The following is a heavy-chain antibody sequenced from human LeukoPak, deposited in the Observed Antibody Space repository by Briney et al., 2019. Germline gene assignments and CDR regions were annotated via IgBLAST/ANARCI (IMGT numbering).Heavy chain of an antibody. D-gene: IGHD2-2*01. CDR2: ISSSSSYI. V-gene: IGHV3-21*01. J-gene: IGHJ4*02. Sequence: GGSLRLSCAASGFTFSSYSMNWVRQAPGKGLEWVSSISSSSSYIYYADSVKGRFTISRDNAKNSLYLQMNSLRAGDTAVYYCARAPPSPGYCSSTSCYDAFDYWGQGTLVTVSS. CDR1: GFTFSSYS. CDR3: ARAPPSPGYCSSTSCYDAFDY.